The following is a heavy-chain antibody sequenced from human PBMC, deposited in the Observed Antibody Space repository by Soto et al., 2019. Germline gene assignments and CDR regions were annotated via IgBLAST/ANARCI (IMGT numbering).Heavy chain of an antibody. CDR1: GFTFDDYA. Sequence: EVHLVESGGGLVQPGRSLRLSCTASGFTFDDYAMHWVRQVPGKGLEWVSSISWNSGNIVYADSVKGRFTISRDSANNSLYLQMSSLRTEDTASYYCAKGAVTSISRSSDYWGQGTLVTVSS. CDR2: ISWNSGNI. D-gene: IGHD5-12*01. J-gene: IGHJ4*02. CDR3: AKGAVTSISRSSDY. V-gene: IGHV3-9*01.